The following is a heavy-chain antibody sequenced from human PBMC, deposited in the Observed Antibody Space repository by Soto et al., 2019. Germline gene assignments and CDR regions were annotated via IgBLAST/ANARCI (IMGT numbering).Heavy chain of an antibody. CDR1: GFTFSDYY. D-gene: IGHD5-12*01. CDR2: ISGSGGST. Sequence: VGSLRFSCAASGFTFSDYYMSWIRQAPGKGLEWVSAISGSGGSTYYADSVKGRFTISRDNSKNTLYLQMNSLRAEDTAVYYCAKAVGMATIEALIFDYWGQGTLVTVSS. J-gene: IGHJ4*02. V-gene: IGHV3-23*01. CDR3: AKAVGMATIEALIFDY.